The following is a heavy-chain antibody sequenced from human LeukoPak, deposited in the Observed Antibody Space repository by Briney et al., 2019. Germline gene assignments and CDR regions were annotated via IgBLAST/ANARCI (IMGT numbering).Heavy chain of an antibody. CDR2: INWNGGST. J-gene: IGHJ4*02. D-gene: IGHD3-3*01. Sequence: PGGSLRLSCAASGFTFDDYGMSWVRQAPGKGLEWVSGINWNGGSTGYADSVKGRFTISRDNAKNSLYLQMNSLRAEDTALYYCARGNDFWSGYPYYFDYWSQGTLVTVSS. V-gene: IGHV3-20*04. CDR3: ARGNDFWSGYPYYFDY. CDR1: GFTFDDYG.